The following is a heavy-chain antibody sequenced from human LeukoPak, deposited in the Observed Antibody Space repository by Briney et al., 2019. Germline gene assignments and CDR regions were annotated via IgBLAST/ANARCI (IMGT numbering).Heavy chain of an antibody. CDR1: GFTFSSYG. D-gene: IGHD6-19*01. CDR3: AKDDHPAGYFDY. J-gene: IGHJ4*02. Sequence: PGGSLRLSCAASGFTFSSYGMHWVRQAPGKGLEWVAFIRYDGGNKYYADSVKGRFTISRDNSKNTLYLQMNSLRAEDTAVYYCAKDDHPAGYFDYWGQGTLVTVSS. CDR2: IRYDGGNK. V-gene: IGHV3-30*02.